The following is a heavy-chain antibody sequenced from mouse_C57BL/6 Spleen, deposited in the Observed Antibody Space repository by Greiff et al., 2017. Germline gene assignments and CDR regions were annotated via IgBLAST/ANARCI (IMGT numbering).Heavy chain of an antibody. Sequence: EVKLVESGGGLVQPGGSMKLSCAASGFTFSDAWMDWVRQSPEKGLEWVAEIRNKANNHATYYAESVKGRFTISSDDSKSSVYLQMNSLRAEDTGIYYCTSTPYYYGSSHWYFDVWGTGTTVTVSS. CDR3: TSTPYYYGSSHWYFDV. D-gene: IGHD1-1*01. J-gene: IGHJ1*03. CDR1: GFTFSDAW. V-gene: IGHV6-6*01. CDR2: IRNKANNHAT.